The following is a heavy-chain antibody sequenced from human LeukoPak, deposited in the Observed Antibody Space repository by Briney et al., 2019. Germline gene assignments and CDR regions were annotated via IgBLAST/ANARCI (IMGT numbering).Heavy chain of an antibody. V-gene: IGHV3-48*04. J-gene: IGHJ6*03. CDR2: ISSSGSTI. D-gene: IGHD3-22*01. CDR1: GFTFSSYA. Sequence: PGGSLRLSCAASGFTFSSYAMSWVRQAPGKGLEWVSYISSSGSTIYYADSVKGRFTISRDNAKNSLYLQMNSLRAEDTAVYYCARCDSSGYYFYYYYYMDVWGKGTTVTVSS. CDR3: ARCDSSGYYFYYYYYMDV.